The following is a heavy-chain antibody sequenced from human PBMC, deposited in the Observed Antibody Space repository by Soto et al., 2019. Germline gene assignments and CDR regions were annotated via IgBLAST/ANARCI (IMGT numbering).Heavy chain of an antibody. Sequence: SVKVSCKASGGTFSSYAISWVRQAPGQGLEWMGGIIPIFGTANYAQKFQGRVTITADESTSTAYMELSSLRSEDTAVYYCAIDHYSSGPYASYYYGMDVSGQGTTLTVSS. CDR1: GGTFSSYA. D-gene: IGHD6-19*01. CDR3: AIDHYSSGPYASYYYGMDV. V-gene: IGHV1-69*13. J-gene: IGHJ6*02. CDR2: IIPIFGTA.